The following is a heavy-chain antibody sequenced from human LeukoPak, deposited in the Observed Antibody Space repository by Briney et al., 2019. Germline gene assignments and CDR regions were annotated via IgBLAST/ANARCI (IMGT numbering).Heavy chain of an antibody. CDR1: GGSFSGYY. D-gene: IGHD3-10*01. CDR3: ARGSPPYCYGSGSYLIKLFDY. J-gene: IGHJ4*02. CDR2: INHSGST. Sequence: PSETLSLTCAVYGGSFSGYYWSWIRQPPGKGLEWIGEINHSGSTNYNPSLKSRVTISVDTSKNQFSLKLSPVTAADTAVYYCARGSPPYCYGSGSYLIKLFDYWGQGTLVTVSS. V-gene: IGHV4-34*01.